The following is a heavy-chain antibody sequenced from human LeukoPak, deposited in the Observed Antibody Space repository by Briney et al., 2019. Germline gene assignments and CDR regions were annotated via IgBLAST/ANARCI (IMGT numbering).Heavy chain of an antibody. CDR2: IIPIFGTA. D-gene: IGHD4-17*01. CDR3: ARESPLYYGDPLPDY. CDR1: GGSFNSYA. V-gene: IGHV1-69*05. Sequence: GSSVKVSCKASGGSFNSYAINWVRQAPGQGLEWMGGIIPIFGTANYAQKFQGRVTITTDESTSTAYMELSSLRSEDTAVYYCARESPLYYGDPLPDYWGQGTLVTVSS. J-gene: IGHJ4*02.